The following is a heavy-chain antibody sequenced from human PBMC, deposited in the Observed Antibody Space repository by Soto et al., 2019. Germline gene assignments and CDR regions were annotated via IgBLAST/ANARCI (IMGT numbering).Heavy chain of an antibody. V-gene: IGHV3-7*01. Sequence: HLVESGGGLVQPGGSLTLSCAASGFTFSISWMNWVRQAPGKGLEWVANIKGDGSEKYYVDSVKGRFTISRDNAKNSLYLQMNSLRAEDTAVYYCAAGFPPDFWGQGTLVTVSS. J-gene: IGHJ4*02. CDR3: AAGFPPDF. D-gene: IGHD2-21*01. CDR2: IKGDGSEK. CDR1: GFTFSISW.